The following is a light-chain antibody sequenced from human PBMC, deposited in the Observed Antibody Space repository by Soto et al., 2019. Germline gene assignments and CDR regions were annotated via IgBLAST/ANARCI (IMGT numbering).Light chain of an antibody. CDR1: SSNIGAGYD. CDR2: GNS. J-gene: IGLJ2*01. CDR3: QSYDSSLSVVL. Sequence: QLVLTQPPSVSGAPGQRVTIFCTGSSSNIGAGYDVHWYQQLPGTAPKLLIYGNSNRPSGVPDRFSGSKSGTSASLAITGLQAEDEADYYCQSYDSSLSVVLFGGGTKLTVL. V-gene: IGLV1-40*01.